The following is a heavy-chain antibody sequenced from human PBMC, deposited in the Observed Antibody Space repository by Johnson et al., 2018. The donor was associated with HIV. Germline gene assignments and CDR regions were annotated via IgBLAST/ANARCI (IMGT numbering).Heavy chain of an antibody. CDR3: ASGIAVAGTLLDAFDI. Sequence: MQLVESGGGVVRPGGSLRLSCAASGFTFDDYGMSWVRQAPGKGLEWVSGINWNGGSTGYADSVKGRFTISRDNSKNTLYLQMNSLRAEDTAVYYCASGIAVAGTLLDAFDIWGQGTMVTVSS. D-gene: IGHD6-19*01. CDR1: GFTFDDYG. CDR2: INWNGGST. V-gene: IGHV3-20*04. J-gene: IGHJ3*02.